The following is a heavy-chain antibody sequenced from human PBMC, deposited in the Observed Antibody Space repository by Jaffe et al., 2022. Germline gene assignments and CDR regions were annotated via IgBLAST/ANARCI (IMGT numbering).Heavy chain of an antibody. CDR3: ARAFPHYGDYRHSYYYYYMDV. CDR2: IYHSGST. Sequence: QVQLQESGPGLVKPSGTLSLTCAVSGGSISSSNWWSWVRQPPGKGLEWIGEIYHSGSTNYNPSLKSRVTISVDKSKNQFSLKLSSVTAADTAVYYCARAFPHYGDYRHSYYYYYMDVWGKGTTVTVSS. D-gene: IGHD4-17*01. J-gene: IGHJ6*03. V-gene: IGHV4-4*02. CDR1: GGSISSSNW.